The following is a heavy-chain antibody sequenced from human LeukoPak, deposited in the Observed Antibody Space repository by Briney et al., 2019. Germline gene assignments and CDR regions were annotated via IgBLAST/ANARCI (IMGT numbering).Heavy chain of an antibody. J-gene: IGHJ5*02. V-gene: IGHV1-69*05. CDR2: IIPIFGTA. CDR3: ARDLVYYYDSSGYRNWFDP. CDR1: GGTFSSYA. Sequence: GASVKVSCKASGGTFSSYAISWVRQAPGQGLEWMGGIIPIFGTANYAQKFQGRVTITTDESTGTAYMELSSLRSEDTAVYYCARDLVYYYDSSGYRNWFDPWGQGTLVTVSS. D-gene: IGHD3-22*01.